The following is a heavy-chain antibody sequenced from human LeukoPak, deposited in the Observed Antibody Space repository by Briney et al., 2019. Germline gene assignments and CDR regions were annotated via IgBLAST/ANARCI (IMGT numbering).Heavy chain of an antibody. CDR1: GGSFSSYY. CDR2: IYYSGNT. Sequence: PSETLSLTCTVSGGSFSSYYWSWIRQPPEKGLEWIGYIYYSGNTNYNPSLKSRVTISVDTSKNQFTLNLSSVTAADTAVYSGASMKEAGYSYVGYWGQGTRVTVSA. V-gene: IGHV4-59*01. CDR3: ASMKEAGYSYVGY. D-gene: IGHD5-18*01. J-gene: IGHJ4*02.